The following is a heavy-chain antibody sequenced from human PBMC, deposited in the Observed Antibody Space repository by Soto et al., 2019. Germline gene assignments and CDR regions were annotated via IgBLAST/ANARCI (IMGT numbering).Heavy chain of an antibody. CDR1: GFTFSNYW. CDR2: IDDEGTNT. D-gene: IGHD3-22*01. CDR3: ARATYYYDSNGYYYGPPSDY. Sequence: GGSLRLSCAASGFTFSNYWMHWVRQAPGKGLVWVSRIDDEGTNTNYADSVKGRFTISRDNAKNTLYLQMNSLRVEDTAVYYCARATYYYDSNGYYYGPPSDYWGQGTLVSVSS. V-gene: IGHV3-74*01. J-gene: IGHJ4*02.